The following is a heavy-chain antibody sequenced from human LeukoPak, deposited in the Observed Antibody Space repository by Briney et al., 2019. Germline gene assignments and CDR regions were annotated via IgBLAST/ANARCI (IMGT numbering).Heavy chain of an antibody. CDR1: GFTFNSYS. J-gene: IGHJ4*02. D-gene: IGHD3-22*01. Sequence: GGSLRFSCAASGFTFNSYSMNWVRQAPGKWVEWVSYISSNTSTIYFADSVKGRFNISRDNGKNSLYLQMDILGVYHTAVYYCTRAPKLGGYFSVDYWGQGTLVTVST. CDR3: TRAPKLGGYFSVDY. V-gene: IGHV3-48*04. CDR2: ISSNTSTI.